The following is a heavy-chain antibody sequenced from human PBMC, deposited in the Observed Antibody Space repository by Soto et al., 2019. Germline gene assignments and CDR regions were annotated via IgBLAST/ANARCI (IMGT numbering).Heavy chain of an antibody. V-gene: IGHV3-30-3*01. Sequence: QVQLVESGGGVVQPGRSLRLSCAASGFTFSSYAMHWVRQAPGKGLEWVAVISYDGSNKYYADSVKGRFTISRDNSKNTLYLQMNSLRAEDTAVYYCAKDDLWFGESSYWGQGTLVTVSS. D-gene: IGHD3-10*01. CDR1: GFTFSSYA. CDR2: ISYDGSNK. J-gene: IGHJ4*02. CDR3: AKDDLWFGESSY.